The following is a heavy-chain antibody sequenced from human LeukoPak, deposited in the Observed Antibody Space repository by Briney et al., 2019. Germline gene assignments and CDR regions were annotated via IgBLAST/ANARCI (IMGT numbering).Heavy chain of an antibody. CDR2: TYYGGST. J-gene: IGHJ3*02. CDR3: ATLGRAAGDAFDI. D-gene: IGHD1-26*01. Sequence: PSETLSLTCTVSGGSVSSGSYYWSWIRQPPGKGLEWIGHTYYGGSTDYNPSLASRVTVSADTSKNQFSLKLSSVTAADTAVYYCATLGRAAGDAFDIWGQGTVVIVSS. V-gene: IGHV4-61*01. CDR1: GGSVSSGSYY.